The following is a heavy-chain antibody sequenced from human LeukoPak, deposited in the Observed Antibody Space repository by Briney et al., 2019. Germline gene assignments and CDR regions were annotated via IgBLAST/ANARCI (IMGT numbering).Heavy chain of an antibody. CDR3: ARESGKFDY. Sequence: PGGSLRLSCVASGLPIADFAMHWVRQAPGKGLEWVSPISGDGVSTFYADSVKGRFSISRANSKNSLSLEMNSLRIEDTAMYYCARESGKFDYWGQGTLVAVSS. CDR2: ISGDGVST. CDR1: GLPIADFA. J-gene: IGHJ4*02. V-gene: IGHV3-43*02.